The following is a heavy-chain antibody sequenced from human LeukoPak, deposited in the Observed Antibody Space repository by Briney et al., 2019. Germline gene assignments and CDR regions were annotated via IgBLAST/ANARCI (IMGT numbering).Heavy chain of an antibody. CDR1: GSVFSASY. J-gene: IGHJ5*01. Sequence: PGGSLRLSCAASGSVFSASYMSWVRKAPGKGLEWVATIKPDGSEKYHVDSVSGRFTISRDNTNDSLFLQMNSLRVDDTAVYYCVRGGTYWTVSWGQGTLVNVS. CDR2: IKPDGSEK. CDR3: VRGGTYWTVS. V-gene: IGHV3-7*01.